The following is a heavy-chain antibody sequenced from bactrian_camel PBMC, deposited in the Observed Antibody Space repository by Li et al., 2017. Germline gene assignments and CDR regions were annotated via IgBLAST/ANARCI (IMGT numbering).Heavy chain of an antibody. CDR2: IERDGIT. D-gene: IGHD1*01. CDR3: AADVSVFCLVT. CDR1: GLTFNYCV. V-gene: IGHV3S55*01. J-gene: IGHJ6*01. Sequence: VQLVESGGGSVQAGGSLKLSCTAPGLTFNYCVMEWYRQAPGKEREEVATIERDGITTYADSVKDRFTISRDNGKNSLYLQMSSLKAEDTAMYYCAADVSVFCLVTGARGPRSPSP.